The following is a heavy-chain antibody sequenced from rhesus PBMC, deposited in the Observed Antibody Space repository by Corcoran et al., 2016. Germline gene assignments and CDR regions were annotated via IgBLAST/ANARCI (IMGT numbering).Heavy chain of an antibody. J-gene: IGHJ4*01. CDR3: ARPTTPWTY. D-gene: IGHD2-39*01. Sequence: EVQLVESGGGLVQPGGSLRLSCAASGFTFSSYGMHLVRQAPGKGLEWVAVISNDGRKKYYADSVKDRFTIARDNAKNRLYLQMNNLKLEDTAVYYCARPTTPWTYWGQGVLVTVSS. CDR1: GFTFSSYG. V-gene: IGHV3-54*02. CDR2: ISNDGRKK.